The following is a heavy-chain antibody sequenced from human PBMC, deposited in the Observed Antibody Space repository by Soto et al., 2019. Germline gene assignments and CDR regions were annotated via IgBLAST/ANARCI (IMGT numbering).Heavy chain of an antibody. V-gene: IGHV4-38-2*01. CDR3: ARIGRESTTFYSSFDP. CDR2: IYHSGTT. CDR1: GSSISTDFY. D-gene: IGHD2-2*02. J-gene: IGHJ5*02. Sequence: SGTLSLTCVVSGSSISTDFYWGWIRQAPGKALEWIGSIYHSGTTYYNPSLRSRLTISVDTSNNQFSLMLRSVTAADTAVYHCARIGRESTTFYSSFDPWGQGPLLTVSS.